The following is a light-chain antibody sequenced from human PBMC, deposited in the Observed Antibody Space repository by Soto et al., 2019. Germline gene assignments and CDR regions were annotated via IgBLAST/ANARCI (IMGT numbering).Light chain of an antibody. CDR3: QQFNNWPQT. CDR2: DAS. Sequence: LDWYLQKPRESPKLLIYDASILQSGVPSTFSGSGSGRDFTLTITSLQPEDFSTHYCQQFNNWPQTCSQGTEVEIK. J-gene: IGKJ1*01. V-gene: IGKV1D-13*01.